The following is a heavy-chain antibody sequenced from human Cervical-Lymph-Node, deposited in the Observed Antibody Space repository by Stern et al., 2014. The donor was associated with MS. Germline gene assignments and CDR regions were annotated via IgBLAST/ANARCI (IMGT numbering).Heavy chain of an antibody. CDR3: ARGAGDNWFDP. J-gene: IGHJ5*02. Sequence: VQLVESGADVKKPGSSVRVSCKASGGTSWLRQAPGQGLEWMGGIIPFVGTSNDAQTSQAGLTITAETSTNTRYMALSSVRSDDTAVYYCARGAGDNWFDPWGQGTLVSVSS. D-gene: IGHD3-10*01. CDR2: IIPFVGTS. CDR1: GGT. V-gene: IGHV1-69*06.